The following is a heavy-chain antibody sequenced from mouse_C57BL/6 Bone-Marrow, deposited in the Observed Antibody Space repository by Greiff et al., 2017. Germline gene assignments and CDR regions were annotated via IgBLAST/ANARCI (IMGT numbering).Heavy chain of an antibody. J-gene: IGHJ3*01. V-gene: IGHV1-55*01. CDR1: GYTFTSYW. Sequence: QVQLQQPGAELVKPGASVKMSCKASGYTFTSYWITWVKQRPGQGLEWIGDIYPGSGSTNYNEKFKSKATLTVATSSSTAYMQLSSLTSEDSAVYCCAREGFYDGYYSWFAYWGQGTLVTVSA. CDR3: AREGFYDGYYSWFAY. D-gene: IGHD2-3*01. CDR2: IYPGSGST.